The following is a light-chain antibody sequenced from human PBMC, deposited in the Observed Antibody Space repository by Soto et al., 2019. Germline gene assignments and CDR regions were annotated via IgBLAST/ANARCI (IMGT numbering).Light chain of an antibody. CDR2: GAS. J-gene: IGKJ5*01. CDR1: QSVNSY. CDR3: QHFGGTTFT. Sequence: IEWRQTEGTLSLSAGERATLSCRASQSVNSYLAWYQQRPGQTPSLLIYGASTRATGIPDRFSGSGSGTHFTLTISRLEPGDFAVYYCQHFGGTTFTFGQGTRLEIK. V-gene: IGKV3-20*01.